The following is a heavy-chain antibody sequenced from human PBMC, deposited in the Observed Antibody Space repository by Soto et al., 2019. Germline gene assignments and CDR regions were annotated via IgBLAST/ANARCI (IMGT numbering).Heavy chain of an antibody. Sequence: LSLTCAASGFTFSDYYMSWIRQAPGKGLEWVSYISSSGSTIYYADSVKGRFTISRDNAKNSLYLQMNSLRAEDTAVYYCARAPSGSYPPYWYFDLWGRGTLVTVSS. CDR1: GFTFSDYY. CDR2: ISSSGSTI. V-gene: IGHV3-11*01. D-gene: IGHD1-26*01. CDR3: ARAPSGSYPPYWYFDL. J-gene: IGHJ2*01.